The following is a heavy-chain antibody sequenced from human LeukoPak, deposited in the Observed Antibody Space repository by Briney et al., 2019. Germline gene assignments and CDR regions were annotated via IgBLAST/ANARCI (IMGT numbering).Heavy chain of an antibody. CDR1: GGSFSGYY. Sequence: SETLSLTCAVYGGSFSGYYWSWIRQPPGKGLEWIGEINHSGSTNYNPPLKSRVTISVDTSKNQFSLKLSSVTAADTAVYYCARTRFLYTVTTAAFDIWGQGTMVTVSS. CDR2: INHSGST. J-gene: IGHJ3*02. V-gene: IGHV4-34*01. CDR3: ARTRFLYTVTTAAFDI. D-gene: IGHD4-17*01.